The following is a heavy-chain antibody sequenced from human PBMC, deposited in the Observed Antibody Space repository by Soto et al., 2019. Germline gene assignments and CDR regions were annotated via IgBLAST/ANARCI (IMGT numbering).Heavy chain of an antibody. Sequence: QVPLVQSGAEVKKPGSSVKVSCKTSGGTFSSYTISWVRQAPGQGLEWMGRVIPFLSIANYAQKFLGRVTIAADNSTSTAYMELSSLRSEDTAVYYCARDSTVYYSGFHSWGQGTLVTVSS. CDR1: GGTFSSYT. J-gene: IGHJ5*02. V-gene: IGHV1-69*08. CDR2: VIPFLSIA. CDR3: ARDSTVYYSGFHS. D-gene: IGHD5-12*01.